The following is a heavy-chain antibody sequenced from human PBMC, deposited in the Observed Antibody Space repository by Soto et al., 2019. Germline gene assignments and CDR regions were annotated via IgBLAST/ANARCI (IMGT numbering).Heavy chain of an antibody. Sequence: GGSLRLSCAASGFTFSSFGMNWVRQAPGKGLERVSSLSPNGGSTYYAESVKGRFTISRDKAKNTLFLQMDSLRAEDTAVYFCAKSKDSTIFGVVIYYFDTWGQGALVTVSS. CDR3: AKSKDSTIFGVVIYYFDT. CDR1: GFTFSSFG. CDR2: LSPNGGST. V-gene: IGHV3-23*01. J-gene: IGHJ4*02. D-gene: IGHD3-3*01.